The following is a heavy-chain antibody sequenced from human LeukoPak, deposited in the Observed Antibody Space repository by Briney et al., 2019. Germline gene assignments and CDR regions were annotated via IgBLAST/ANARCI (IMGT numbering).Heavy chain of an antibody. CDR1: GGSFSGYY. Sequence: PSETLSLTCAVYGGSFSGYYWSWIRQPPGKGLEWIGEINHSGSTNYNPSLKSRVTISVDTSKNQFSLKLSSMTAADTAVYYCARKTYYDYVWGSYRYIGYFDYWGQGTLVTVSS. D-gene: IGHD3-16*02. V-gene: IGHV4-34*01. CDR2: INHSGST. CDR3: ARKTYYDYVWGSYRYIGYFDY. J-gene: IGHJ4*02.